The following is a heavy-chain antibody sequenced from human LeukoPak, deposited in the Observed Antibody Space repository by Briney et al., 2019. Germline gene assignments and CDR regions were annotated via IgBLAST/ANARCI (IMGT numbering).Heavy chain of an antibody. CDR1: GFTFSSYW. D-gene: IGHD4-17*01. CDR2: INNDGSSA. J-gene: IGHJ5*02. CDR3: ARESSLRSLNWFDP. Sequence: GGSLRLSCAASGFTFSSYWMHWVRQAPGKGLVWVSRINNDGSSASYADSVKGRFTISRDNAKNKMYLQMNSLRAEDTAVYYCARESSLRSLNWFDPWGQGTLVTVSS. V-gene: IGHV3-74*01.